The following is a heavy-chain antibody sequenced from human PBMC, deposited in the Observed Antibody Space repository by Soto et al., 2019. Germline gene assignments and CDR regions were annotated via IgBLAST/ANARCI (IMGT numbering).Heavy chain of an antibody. CDR2: ISYDGSNK. V-gene: IGHV3-30*18. CDR1: GFTFSSYG. CDR3: AKDWVAGDYPHGGFDP. Sequence: GGSLRLSCAASGFTFSSYGMHWVRQAPGKGLEWVAVISYDGSNKYYADSVKGRFTISRDNSKNTLYLQMNSLRAEDTAVYYCAKDWVAGDYPHGGFDPWGQGTLVTVSS. J-gene: IGHJ5*02. D-gene: IGHD4-17*01.